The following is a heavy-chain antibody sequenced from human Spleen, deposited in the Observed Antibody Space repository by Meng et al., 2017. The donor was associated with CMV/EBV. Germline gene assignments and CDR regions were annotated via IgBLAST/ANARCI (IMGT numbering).Heavy chain of an antibody. Sequence: GESLKISCAASGFTFSSYWMSWVRQAPGKGLEWVSVIYSGGGSTYYAESVKGRFTISRDNAKNSLYLQMNSLRAEDTAVYYCARDRSSSSGGYYGMDVWGQGTTVTVSS. V-gene: IGHV3-23*03. D-gene: IGHD6-6*01. CDR3: ARDRSSSSGGYYGMDV. J-gene: IGHJ6*02. CDR2: IYSGGGST. CDR1: GFTFSSYW.